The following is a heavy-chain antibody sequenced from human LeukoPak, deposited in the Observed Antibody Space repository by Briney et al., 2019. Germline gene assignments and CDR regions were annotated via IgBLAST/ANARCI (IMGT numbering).Heavy chain of an antibody. CDR3: ARLDSSDAFGI. CDR1: GGSISSYY. Sequence: PSQTLSLTCTASGGSISSYYWNWIRQPPGKGLEWIGYIYYSGSTNYNPSLKSRVTISVDTSKNQFSLKLNSMTAADTAVYYCARLDSSDAFGIWGQGTMVTVSS. CDR2: IYYSGST. D-gene: IGHD3-22*01. V-gene: IGHV4-59*08. J-gene: IGHJ3*02.